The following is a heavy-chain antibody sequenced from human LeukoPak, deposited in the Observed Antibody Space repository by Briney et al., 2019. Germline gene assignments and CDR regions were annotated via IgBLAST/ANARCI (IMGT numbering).Heavy chain of an antibody. CDR2: INDNSHYI. CDR3: VTGPGQRGPVEDY. Sequence: PGGSLRLSCVASGITFTSYSMNWVRQAPGKGLEWVSSINDNSHYIYYADSVKGRFTTSRDNAKNSLYLQMNYLRVEDTAVYYCVTGPGQRGPVEDYGAQETLVTVSS. J-gene: IGHJ4*02. CDR1: GITFTSYS. D-gene: IGHD6-25*01. V-gene: IGHV3-21*01.